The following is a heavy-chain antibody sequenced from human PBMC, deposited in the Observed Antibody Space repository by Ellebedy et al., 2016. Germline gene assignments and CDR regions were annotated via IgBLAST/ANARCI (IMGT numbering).Heavy chain of an antibody. CDR3: ARDNDPRYFDL. CDR1: GGSTSHYY. V-gene: IGHV4-59*12. D-gene: IGHD2-8*01. J-gene: IGHJ2*01. Sequence: SETLSLXXTVSGGSTSHYYFSWIRQPPGKGLEWIGYIFYSGNTNYNPSLKSRVTISVDTSKNQFSLKLSSVTAADTAVCYCARDNDPRYFDLWGRGALVTVSS. CDR2: IFYSGNT.